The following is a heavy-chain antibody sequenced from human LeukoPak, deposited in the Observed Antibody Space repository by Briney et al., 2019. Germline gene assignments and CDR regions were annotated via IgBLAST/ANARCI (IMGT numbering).Heavy chain of an antibody. Sequence: ASVKVSCKVSGYTLTELSMHWVRQAPGQGLEWMGLINPSGGSTNYAQKFQGRVTMTRDTSTSTVYMELSSLRSEDTAVYYCARVSDYGDYVSAFDIWGQGTMVTVSS. D-gene: IGHD4-17*01. J-gene: IGHJ3*02. CDR2: INPSGGST. CDR3: ARVSDYGDYVSAFDI. CDR1: GYTLTELS. V-gene: IGHV1-46*01.